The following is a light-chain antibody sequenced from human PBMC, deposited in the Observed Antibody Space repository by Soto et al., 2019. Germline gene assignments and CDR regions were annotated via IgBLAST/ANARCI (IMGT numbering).Light chain of an antibody. CDR1: SSDVGAYNY. V-gene: IGLV2-14*01. Sequence: QSALTQPASVSGSPGQSITISCTGTSSDVGAYNYVSWYQQHPGKAPKLIIYEVSIRPSGLSNRSSGSKSGNTASLTISGLQAEDEADYYCSSYTSSSTLQFGGGTKLTVL. CDR2: EVS. CDR3: SSYTSSSTLQ. J-gene: IGLJ2*01.